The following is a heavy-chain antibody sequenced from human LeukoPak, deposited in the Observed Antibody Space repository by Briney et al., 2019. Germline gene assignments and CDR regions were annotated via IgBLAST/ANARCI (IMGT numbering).Heavy chain of an antibody. CDR3: AKMERDIVVVPAATAYYYGMDV. CDR2: ISYDGSNK. Sequence: TGGSLRLSCAASGFTFSSYGMHWVRQAPGKGLEWVAVISYDGSNKYYADSVKGRFTISRDNSKNTLYLQMNSLRAEDTAVYYCAKMERDIVVVPAATAYYYGMDVWGKGTTVTVSS. V-gene: IGHV3-30*18. CDR1: GFTFSSYG. D-gene: IGHD2-2*01. J-gene: IGHJ6*04.